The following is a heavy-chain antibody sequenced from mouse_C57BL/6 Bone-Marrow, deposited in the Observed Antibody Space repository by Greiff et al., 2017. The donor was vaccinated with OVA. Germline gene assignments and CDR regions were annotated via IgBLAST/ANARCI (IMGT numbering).Heavy chain of an antibody. CDR1: GFTFTDYY. D-gene: IGHD2-4*01. CDR3: ARDGYYDTEGYYAMDY. V-gene: IGHV7-3*01. J-gene: IGHJ4*01. Sequence: EVKLQESGGGLVQPGGSLSLSCAASGFTFTDYYMSWVRQPPGKALEWLGFIRNKANGYTTEYSASVKGRFTISRDNSQSILYLQMNALRAEDSATYYCARDGYYDTEGYYAMDYWGQGTSVTVSS. CDR2: IRNKANGYTT.